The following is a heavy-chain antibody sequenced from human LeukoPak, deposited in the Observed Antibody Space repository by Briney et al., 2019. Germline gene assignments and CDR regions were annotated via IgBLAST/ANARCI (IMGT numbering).Heavy chain of an antibody. CDR1: GGSISSGDYY. CDR3: ARVRAYYDILTGLIDY. D-gene: IGHD3-9*01. Sequence: KPSETLSLTCTVSGGSISSGDYYWTWIRQPPGKGLEWIGYIYYSGSTYYNPSLKSRVTIPVDTSKNQFSLKLSSVTAADTAVYYCARVRAYYDILTGLIDYWGQGTLVTVSS. CDR2: IYYSGST. V-gene: IGHV4-30-4*01. J-gene: IGHJ4*02.